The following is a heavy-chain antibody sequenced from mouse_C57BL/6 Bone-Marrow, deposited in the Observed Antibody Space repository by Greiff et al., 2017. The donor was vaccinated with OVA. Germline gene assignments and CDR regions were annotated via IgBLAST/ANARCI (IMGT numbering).Heavy chain of an antibody. Sequence: QVQLQQSGAELVKPGASVKLSCKASGYTFTSYWMQWVKQRPGQGLEWIGEIDPSDSYTNYNQKFKGKATLTVDTSSSTAYMQLSSLTSEDSAVYYCARVTTVVASLDYWGQGTTLTVSS. CDR1: GYTFTSYW. J-gene: IGHJ2*01. CDR2: IDPSDSYT. V-gene: IGHV1-50*01. D-gene: IGHD1-1*01. CDR3: ARVTTVVASLDY.